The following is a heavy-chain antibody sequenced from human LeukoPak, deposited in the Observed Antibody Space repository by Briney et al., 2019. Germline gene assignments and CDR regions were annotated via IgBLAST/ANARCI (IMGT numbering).Heavy chain of an antibody. Sequence: GGSLRLSCAASVFTFSNYAMSWVRQAPGKGLEWVANIKQDGSEKYYVDSVKGRFTISRDNAKNSLYLQMNSLRAEDTAVYYCARDRFDGYTLFDYWGREPWSPSPQ. D-gene: IGHD5-24*01. CDR1: VFTFSNYA. J-gene: IGHJ4*02. CDR3: ARDRFDGYTLFDY. CDR2: IKQDGSEK. V-gene: IGHV3-7*04.